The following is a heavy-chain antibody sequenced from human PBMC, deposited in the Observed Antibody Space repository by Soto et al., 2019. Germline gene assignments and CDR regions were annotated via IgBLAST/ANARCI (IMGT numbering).Heavy chain of an antibody. D-gene: IGHD1-1*01. Sequence: EASVKVSCKASGYTFTSYGISWVRQAPGQGLEWMGWISAYNDNINYAQNFQGRVTMTTDTSTSTAYMELRSLRSDDTAVYYCARDRLGSNGDYWGQGTLVTVSS. CDR3: ARDRLGSNGDY. J-gene: IGHJ4*02. CDR2: ISAYNDNI. V-gene: IGHV1-18*04. CDR1: GYTFTSYG.